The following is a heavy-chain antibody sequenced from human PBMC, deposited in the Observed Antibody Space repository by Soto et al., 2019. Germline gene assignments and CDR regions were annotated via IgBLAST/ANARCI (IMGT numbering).Heavy chain of an antibody. CDR1: GFTFSSYA. CDR3: AKSPSSKILGIAPSMIVVVSFDY. V-gene: IGHV3-23*01. D-gene: IGHD3-22*01. CDR2: ISGSGGST. Sequence: GGSLRLSCAASGFTFSSYAMSWVRQAPGKGLEWVSAISGSGGSTYYADSVKGRFTISRDNSKNTLYLQMNSLRAEDTAVYYCAKSPSSKILGIAPSMIVVVSFDYWGQGTLVTVSS. J-gene: IGHJ4*02.